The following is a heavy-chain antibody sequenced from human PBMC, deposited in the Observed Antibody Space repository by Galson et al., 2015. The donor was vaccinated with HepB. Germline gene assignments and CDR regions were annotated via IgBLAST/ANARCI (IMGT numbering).Heavy chain of an antibody. CDR2: IYYSGST. CDR3: ARQGNVGSGYQLQYYYYYGMDV. J-gene: IGHJ6*02. Sequence: SETLSLTCTVSGGSISSSSYYWGWIRQPPGKGLEWIGSIYYSGSTYYNPSLKSRVTISVDTSKNQFSLKLSSVTAADTAVYYCARQGNVGSGYQLQYYYYYGMDVWGQGTTVTVSS. V-gene: IGHV4-39*01. CDR1: GGSISSSSYY. D-gene: IGHD3-10*01.